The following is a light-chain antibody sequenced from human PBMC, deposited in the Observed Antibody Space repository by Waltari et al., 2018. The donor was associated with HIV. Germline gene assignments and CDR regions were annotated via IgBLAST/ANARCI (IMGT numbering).Light chain of an antibody. Sequence: EIVLTQSPGTLSVSPGEKATLSCRAIQSVSSRYLAWYRQKPGQAPRLLIFDAVTRATGIPDRCSGIGSGTDFTLTIIRLEPEGFAGYYCQQYDRPPRTFGQGTKVDIK. V-gene: IGKV3-20*01. CDR1: QSVSSRY. CDR2: DAV. J-gene: IGKJ1*01. CDR3: QQYDRPPRT.